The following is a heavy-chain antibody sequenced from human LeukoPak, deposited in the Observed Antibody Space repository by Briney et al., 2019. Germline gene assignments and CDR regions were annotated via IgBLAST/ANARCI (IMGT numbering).Heavy chain of an antibody. J-gene: IGHJ4*02. Sequence: GGSLRLSCAASGFTFSSYAMHWVRQAPGKGLEWVAVISYDGSNKYYADSVKGRFTISRDNSKNTLYLQMNSLRAEDTAVYYCARDPYSSGWYPPDYWGQGTLVTVSS. CDR3: ARDPYSSGWYPPDY. D-gene: IGHD6-19*01. V-gene: IGHV3-30-3*01. CDR2: ISYDGSNK. CDR1: GFTFSSYA.